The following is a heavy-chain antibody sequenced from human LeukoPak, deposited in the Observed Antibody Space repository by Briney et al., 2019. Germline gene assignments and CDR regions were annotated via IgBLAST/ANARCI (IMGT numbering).Heavy chain of an antibody. CDR1: GFTFSGSA. CDR3: TRGASESDS. CDR2: IRSKANSYAT. J-gene: IGHJ4*02. D-gene: IGHD2/OR15-2a*01. V-gene: IGHV3-73*01. Sequence: GGSLRLSCAASGFTFSGSAMHWVRQASGKGLEWVGRIRSKANSYATTYAASVKGRFTISRDDSKNTAYLQMNSLKTEDTAVYYCTRGASESDSWGQGTLVTVSS.